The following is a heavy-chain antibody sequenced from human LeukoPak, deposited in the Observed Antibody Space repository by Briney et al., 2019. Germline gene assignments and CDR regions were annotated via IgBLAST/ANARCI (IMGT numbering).Heavy chain of an antibody. Sequence: PGGSLRLSCAASGFTFSSYEMNWVRQAPGKGLEWVSYISSSGSTIYYADSVKGRFTISRDNAKNSLYPQMNSLRAEDTAVYYCARDTSSIAYDYWGQGTLVTVSS. CDR1: GFTFSSYE. J-gene: IGHJ4*02. V-gene: IGHV3-48*03. CDR3: ARDTSSIAYDY. CDR2: ISSSGSTI. D-gene: IGHD6-6*01.